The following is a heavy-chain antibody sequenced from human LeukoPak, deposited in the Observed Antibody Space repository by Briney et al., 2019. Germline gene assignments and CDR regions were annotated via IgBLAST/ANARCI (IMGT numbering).Heavy chain of an antibody. CDR1: GFTFSLYW. J-gene: IGHJ6*02. Sequence: GGSLRLSCATSGFTFSLYWMNWVRQAPGKGLEWVANIKEDGSKKNYVESVKGRFTISRDNAKNSVFLQMNTLRADDTAVYYCARVPGDSLYGMDVWGQGTTVTVSS. CDR2: IKEDGSKK. CDR3: ARVPGDSLYGMDV. D-gene: IGHD3-10*01. V-gene: IGHV3-7*01.